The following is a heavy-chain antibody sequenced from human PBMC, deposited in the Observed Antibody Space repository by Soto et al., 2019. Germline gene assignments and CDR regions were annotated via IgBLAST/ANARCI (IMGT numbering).Heavy chain of an antibody. CDR1: GGTFSSYA. CDR2: IIPIFGTA. J-gene: IGHJ6*02. D-gene: IGHD3-3*01. CDR3: ARGDSIFGVVTTFYYYYGMDV. Sequence: ASVKVSCKASGGTFSSYAIIWVRQAPGQGLEWMGGIIPIFGTANYAQKFQGRVTITADESTSTAYMELSSLRSEDTAVYYCARGDSIFGVVTTFYYYYGMDVWGQGTTVTVSS. V-gene: IGHV1-69*13.